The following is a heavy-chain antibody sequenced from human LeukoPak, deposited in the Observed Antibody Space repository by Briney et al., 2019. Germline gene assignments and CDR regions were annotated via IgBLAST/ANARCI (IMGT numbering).Heavy chain of an antibody. V-gene: IGHV1-18*01. CDR3: ASVVSPSRRYYFDY. Sequence: ASVKVSCKASGYTFTSYGISWVRQAPGQGLEWMGWISAYNGNTNYAQKLQGRVTMTTDTSTSTAYMELRSLRSDDTAVYYCASVVSPSRRYYFDYWGQGTLVTVSS. D-gene: IGHD2-15*01. CDR2: ISAYNGNT. CDR1: GYTFTSYG. J-gene: IGHJ4*02.